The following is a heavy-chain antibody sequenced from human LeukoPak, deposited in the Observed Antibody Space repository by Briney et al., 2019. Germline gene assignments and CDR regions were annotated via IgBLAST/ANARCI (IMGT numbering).Heavy chain of an antibody. V-gene: IGHV4-39*01. CDR3: ARHRAATAYYYMDV. J-gene: IGHJ6*03. Sequence: SETLSLTCTVSGGSISSSSYYWGWIRQPPGKGLEWIGSIYYSGSTYYNPSLKSRVTISVDTSKNQFSLKLSSVTAADTAVYYCARHRAATAYYYMDVWGKGTTVTVSS. D-gene: IGHD2-15*01. CDR2: IYYSGST. CDR1: GGSISSSSYY.